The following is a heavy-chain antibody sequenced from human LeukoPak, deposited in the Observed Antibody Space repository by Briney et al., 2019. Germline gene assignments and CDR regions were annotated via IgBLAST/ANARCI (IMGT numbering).Heavy chain of an antibody. D-gene: IGHD7-27*01. V-gene: IGHV1-46*01. CDR3: AREGITTGEGAFDI. Sequence: ASVKVSCKASGNTFTNYYMHWVRQAPGQGLEWMGIISPSGTTTTYAQKFQGRFTMTRDMSTSTVYMELSSLRSEDTAIYYCAREGITTGEGAFDIWGQGTMVIVSS. CDR2: ISPSGTTT. J-gene: IGHJ3*02. CDR1: GNTFTNYY.